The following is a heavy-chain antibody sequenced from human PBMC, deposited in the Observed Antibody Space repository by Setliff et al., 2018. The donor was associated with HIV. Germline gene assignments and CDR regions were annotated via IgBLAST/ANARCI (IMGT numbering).Heavy chain of an antibody. Sequence: LSLTCTVSAGSIRSSTYYWAWIRQPPGKGLEWIGEINHSGSTHYNPSLKSRFTISVDTSKNQFSLKVNSVTAADTAVYYCARGARLLAGYSDRWDYYYMAVWGKGTTVTVSS. CDR1: AGSIRSSTYY. CDR3: ARGARLLAGYSDRWDYYYMAV. CDR2: INHSGST. J-gene: IGHJ6*03. D-gene: IGHD6-13*01. V-gene: IGHV4-39*07.